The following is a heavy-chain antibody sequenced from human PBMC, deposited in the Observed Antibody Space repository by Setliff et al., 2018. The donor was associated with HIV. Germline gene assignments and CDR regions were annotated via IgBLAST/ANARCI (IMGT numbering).Heavy chain of an antibody. CDR3: TRVPINSYYYMDV. V-gene: IGHV3-72*01. D-gene: IGHD2-21*01. CDR2: SKNRANSYTT. Sequence: GGSLRLSCAASGFTFSAHCMDWVRQAPGKGLEWVARSKNRANSYTTEYAASVKGRFTISRDDSKNIAYLQMNSLKTEDTAVYYCTRVPINSYYYMDVWGKGTTVTVSS. CDR1: GFTFSAHC. J-gene: IGHJ6*03.